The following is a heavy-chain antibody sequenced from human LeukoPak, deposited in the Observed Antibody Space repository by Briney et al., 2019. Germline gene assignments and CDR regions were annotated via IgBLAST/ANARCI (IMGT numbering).Heavy chain of an antibody. Sequence: SETLSLTCTVSGGSVSSYYWNWIRQSPGKGLEWIGYIYSSGSTKYNHSLKSRVTFSIDTSKNQFSLRLNSVTAADTAVYYCARGLNFYDSPEGYFHHWGQGTLVIVSS. V-gene: IGHV4-59*02. CDR3: ARGLNFYDSPEGYFHH. CDR1: GGSVSSYY. J-gene: IGHJ1*01. D-gene: IGHD3-22*01. CDR2: IYSSGST.